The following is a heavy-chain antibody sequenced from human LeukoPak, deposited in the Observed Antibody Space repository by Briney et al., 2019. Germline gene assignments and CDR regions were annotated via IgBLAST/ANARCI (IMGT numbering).Heavy chain of an antibody. CDR3: ARSSYYYAADASDI. CDR1: GGSISSYY. J-gene: IGHJ3*02. D-gene: IGHD3-10*01. V-gene: IGHV4-4*07. Sequence: SETLSLTCTVSGGSISSYYWSWIRQPAGKGLEWIGRIYTSGSTNYNPSLKSRVTMSVDTSKNQFSLKLSSVTAADTAVYYCARSSYYYAADASDIWGQGTLVTVSS. CDR2: IYTSGST.